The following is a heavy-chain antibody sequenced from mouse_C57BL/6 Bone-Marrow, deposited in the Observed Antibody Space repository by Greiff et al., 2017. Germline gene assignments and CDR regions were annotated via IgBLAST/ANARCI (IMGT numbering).Heavy chain of an antibody. J-gene: IGHJ2*01. D-gene: IGHD1-1*01. CDR2: FYPGSGSI. Sequence: QVQLQQSGAELAKPGASVKLSCKASGYTFTEYTIHWVKQRSGQGLEWIGWFYPGSGSIKYNEKFKDKATLTADKSSSTVYMELRSLTSEDSAVXVCERRAYYDGPEYYSDDWGQGTTLTVSS. CDR1: GYTFTEYT. CDR3: ERRAYYDGPEYYSDD. V-gene: IGHV1-62-2*01.